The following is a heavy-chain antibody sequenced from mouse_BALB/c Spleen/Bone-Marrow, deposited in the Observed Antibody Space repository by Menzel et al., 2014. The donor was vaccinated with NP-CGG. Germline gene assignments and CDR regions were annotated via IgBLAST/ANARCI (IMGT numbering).Heavy chain of an antibody. CDR3: ARGYFAY. J-gene: IGHJ3*01. D-gene: IGHD2-14*01. Sequence: LQESGAELVKPGASVKLSCKASGYTFTSYWMHWVKQRPGQGLEWIGEINPSNGRTNYNEKFKSKATLTVDKSSSTAYMQLSSLTSEDSAVYYCARGYFAYWGRGTLVTVSA. V-gene: IGHV1S81*02. CDR2: INPSNGRT. CDR1: GYTFTSYW.